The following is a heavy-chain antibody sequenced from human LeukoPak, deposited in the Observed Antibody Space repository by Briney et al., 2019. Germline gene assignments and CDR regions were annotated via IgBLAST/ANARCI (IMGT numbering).Heavy chain of an antibody. Sequence: TGGSLRLSCAAAGFVFSNYAMSWVRQAPGKGLEWVSGISWNSGSIGYADSVKGRFTIYRDNAKNSLYLQMNSLSAEYTALYYCAKGDNYGSFDYWGQGTLVTVSS. CDR2: ISWNSGSI. CDR3: AKGDNYGSFDY. CDR1: GFVFSNYA. V-gene: IGHV3-9*01. D-gene: IGHD3-10*01. J-gene: IGHJ4*02.